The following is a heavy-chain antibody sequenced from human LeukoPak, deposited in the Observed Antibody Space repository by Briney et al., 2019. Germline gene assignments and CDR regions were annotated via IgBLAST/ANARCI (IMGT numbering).Heavy chain of an antibody. CDR2: IRYDGSTK. CDR3: ARAADSGGCYYTWGYYFDY. CDR1: GFTFSSFG. J-gene: IGHJ4*02. V-gene: IGHV3-30*02. D-gene: IGHD3-22*01. Sequence: GGSLRLSCAASGFTFSSFGMHWVRQAPGKGLEWVAFIRYDGSTKHYADSVKGRFTISRDNSKNTLYLQMNSLRAEDTAVYYCARAADSGGCYYTWGYYFDYWGQGTLVTVSS.